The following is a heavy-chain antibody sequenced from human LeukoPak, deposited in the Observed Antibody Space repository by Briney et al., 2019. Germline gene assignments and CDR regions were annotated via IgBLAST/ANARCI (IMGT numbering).Heavy chain of an antibody. CDR3: ARAGIGWNPADS. D-gene: IGHD1-1*01. Sequence: SETLSLTCAVCGGSFSGYYWSWIRQPPGKGLEWIGEINHTGSTDYNPSLKSRVTISVDTSKNQFSLKLSSVTAADTAVYYCARAGIGWNPADSWGQGTLVTVSS. V-gene: IGHV4-34*01. J-gene: IGHJ4*02. CDR1: GGSFSGYY. CDR2: INHTGST.